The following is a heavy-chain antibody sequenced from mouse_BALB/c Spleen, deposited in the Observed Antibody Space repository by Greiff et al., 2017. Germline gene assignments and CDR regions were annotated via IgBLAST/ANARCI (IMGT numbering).Heavy chain of an antibody. CDR1: GFTFSSYG. J-gene: IGHJ2*01. CDR3: ARDRNYYGSTLFDY. CDR2: INSNGGST. V-gene: IGHV5-6-3*01. D-gene: IGHD1-1*01. Sequence: DVQLVESGGGLVQPGGSLKLSCAASGFTFSSYGMSWVRQTPDKRLELVATINSNGGSTYYPDSVKGRFTISRDNAKNTLYLQMSSLKSEDTAMYYCARDRNYYGSTLFDYWGQGTTLTVSS.